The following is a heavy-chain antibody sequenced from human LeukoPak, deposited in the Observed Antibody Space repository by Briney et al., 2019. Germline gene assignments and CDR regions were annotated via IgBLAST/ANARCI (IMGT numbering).Heavy chain of an antibody. V-gene: IGHV4-4*02. CDR3: ASRHDSGPY. Sequence: PSETLSLTCAVSGGSISSPNWWTWVRQPPGKGLEWIGEVYRTGSTNYNPSLKSRVTISVDKSNNQFSLKLTSVTAADTAVYYCASRHDSGPYWGQGTLVTVSS. J-gene: IGHJ4*02. CDR2: VYRTGST. D-gene: IGHD4-17*01. CDR1: GGSISSPNW.